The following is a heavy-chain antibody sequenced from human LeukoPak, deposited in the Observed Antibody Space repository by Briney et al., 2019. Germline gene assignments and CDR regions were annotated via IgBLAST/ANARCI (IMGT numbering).Heavy chain of an antibody. D-gene: IGHD3-3*01. CDR2: FISSGSTI. Sequence: GGSLRLSCTASGFTFSDYYMSWIRQAPGKGLKWVSYFISSGSTIYYADSVKGRFTISRDNAKNALYLQMNSLRAEDTAVYYCARGNYDFWSGSLDFWGKGTLVTVSS. CDR1: GFTFSDYY. V-gene: IGHV3-11*01. J-gene: IGHJ4*02. CDR3: ARGNYDFWSGSLDF.